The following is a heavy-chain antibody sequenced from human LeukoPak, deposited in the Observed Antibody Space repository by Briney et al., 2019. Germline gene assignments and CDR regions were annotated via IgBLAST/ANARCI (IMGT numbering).Heavy chain of an antibody. V-gene: IGHV4-30-4*01. Sequence: SETLSLTCTVSGGSISSGDYYWSWIRQPPGKGLEWIGYIYYSGSTYYNPSLKSRVTISVDTSKNQFSLKLSSVTAADTAVYYCATGFDSSGTDAFDIWGQGTMVTVSS. CDR3: ATGFDSSGTDAFDI. J-gene: IGHJ3*02. CDR1: GGSISSGDYY. D-gene: IGHD3-22*01. CDR2: IYYSGST.